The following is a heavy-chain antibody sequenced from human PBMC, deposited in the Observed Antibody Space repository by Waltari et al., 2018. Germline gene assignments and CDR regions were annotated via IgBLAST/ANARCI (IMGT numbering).Heavy chain of an antibody. V-gene: IGHV4-38-2*01. CDR2: LYHGGTT. Sequence: QVYLEESGPGLVKPSETLSLTCGVSGYSLGSAFYWGWIRQPPGKGLEWIGVLYHGGTTSYSPSLRSRVSISMDTSKNQFSLKLTSVTAADTAVYYCAGQSTSAWTFDSWGQGTLVTVSS. CDR3: AGQSTSAWTFDS. D-gene: IGHD1-26*01. J-gene: IGHJ4*02. CDR1: GYSLGSAFY.